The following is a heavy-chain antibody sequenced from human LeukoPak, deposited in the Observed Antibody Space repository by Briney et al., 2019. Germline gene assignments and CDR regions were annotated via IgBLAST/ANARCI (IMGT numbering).Heavy chain of an antibody. V-gene: IGHV3-21*01. CDR3: ARENNDSSGTMYYFDY. D-gene: IGHD3-22*01. Sequence: GGSLRLSCAASGFTFSSYTMNWVRQVPGRGLEWVSSISSSSSYIYYADSVKGRFTISRDNAKNSLYLQMNSLRAEDTAVYYCARENNDSSGTMYYFDYWGQGTLVTVSS. CDR1: GFTFSSYT. J-gene: IGHJ4*02. CDR2: ISSSSSYI.